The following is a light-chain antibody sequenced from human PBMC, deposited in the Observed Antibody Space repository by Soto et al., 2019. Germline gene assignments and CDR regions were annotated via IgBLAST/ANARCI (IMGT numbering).Light chain of an antibody. Sequence: QAVVTQPPSASETPGQRVTISCSGSSSNIGSNYVCWYQQLPGTAPKLLIYRNNQRPSGVPDRFSGSKSDTSASLAISGLRSEDEADYYCATWDDSLSGRVFGGGTKLT. CDR2: RNN. J-gene: IGLJ3*02. CDR3: ATWDDSLSGRV. CDR1: SSNIGSNY. V-gene: IGLV1-47*01.